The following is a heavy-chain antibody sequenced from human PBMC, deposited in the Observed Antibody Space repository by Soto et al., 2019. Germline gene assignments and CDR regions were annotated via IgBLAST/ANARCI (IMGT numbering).Heavy chain of an antibody. D-gene: IGHD1-20*01. CDR1: GFTFDDYA. Sequence: EVQLVESGGGLVQPGRSLRLSCAASGFTFDDYAMHWVRQAPGKGLEWVSGISWNSGSIGYADSVKGRFTISRDNAKNSLYLQMNSLRAEDTALYYCAKDRNNWARRDYYGMDVWGQGTTVTVSS. V-gene: IGHV3-9*01. CDR3: AKDRNNWARRDYYGMDV. CDR2: ISWNSGSI. J-gene: IGHJ6*02.